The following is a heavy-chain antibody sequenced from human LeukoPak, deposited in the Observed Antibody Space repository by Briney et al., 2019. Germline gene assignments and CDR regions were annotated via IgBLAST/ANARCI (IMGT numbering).Heavy chain of an antibody. V-gene: IGHV4-39*07. Sequence: PSETLSLTCTVSGDSISSSTYYWGWIRQPPGKGLEWIGSMYYSGSTYYNASLKSRVTISVDTSKYQFSLKLSSVTAADTAVYYCAREFRRTGYFDYWGQGTLVTVSS. CDR3: AREFRRTGYFDY. CDR2: MYYSGST. CDR1: GDSISSSTYY. J-gene: IGHJ4*02.